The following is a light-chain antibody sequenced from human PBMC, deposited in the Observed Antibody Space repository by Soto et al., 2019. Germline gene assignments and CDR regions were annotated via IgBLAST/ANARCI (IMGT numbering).Light chain of an antibody. Sequence: ELVLTQSPATLSVSPGERATLSCRASQGVGSTLAWYQQEPGRPPRLLIYDASTRATGIPARFSGAGSGTEFTLTIRGLQSDDFAVYYCQHYLTWPLTFGGGTRVEI. CDR2: DAS. CDR3: QHYLTWPLT. CDR1: QGVGST. J-gene: IGKJ4*01. V-gene: IGKV3-15*01.